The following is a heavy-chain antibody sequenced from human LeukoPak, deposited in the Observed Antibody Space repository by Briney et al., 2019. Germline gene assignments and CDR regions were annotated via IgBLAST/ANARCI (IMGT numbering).Heavy chain of an antibody. J-gene: IGHJ4*02. Sequence: SVKVSCKASGGTFSSYAISWVRQAPGQGLEWMGRIIPIFGTANYAQKFQGRVTITTDESTSTAYMELSGLRSEDTAVYYCATDILTGYSDYWGQGTLVTVSS. CDR3: ATDILTGYSDY. V-gene: IGHV1-69*05. D-gene: IGHD3-9*01. CDR2: IIPIFGTA. CDR1: GGTFSSYA.